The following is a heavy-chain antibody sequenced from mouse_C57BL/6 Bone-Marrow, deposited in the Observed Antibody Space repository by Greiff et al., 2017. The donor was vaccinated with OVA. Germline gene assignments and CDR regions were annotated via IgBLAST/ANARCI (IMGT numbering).Heavy chain of an antibody. Sequence: QVQLQQPGTELVKPGASVKLSRKASGYTFTRHWMPWVKQRPGQGLEWVGNIYPRHGGTNTNEKFKSKATPTVDKSSSTASMQLSSLTSEESAVYYYARGGLPGWFAYWGQGTLVTVSA. CDR2: IYPRHGGT. V-gene: IGHV1-53*01. CDR3: ARGGLPGWFAY. J-gene: IGHJ3*01. D-gene: IGHD2-1*01. CDR1: GYTFTRHW.